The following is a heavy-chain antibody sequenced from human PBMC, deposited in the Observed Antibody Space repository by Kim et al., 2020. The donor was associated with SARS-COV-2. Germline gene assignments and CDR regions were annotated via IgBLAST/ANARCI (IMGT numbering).Heavy chain of an antibody. D-gene: IGHD2-2*02. Sequence: SETLSLTCAVYGGSFSGYYWSWIRQPPGKGLEWIGEINHSGSTNYNPSLKSRVTISVDTSKNQFSLKLSSVTAADTAVYYCARGSLGLVVPAAILDWFDPWGQGTLVTVSS. CDR1: GGSFSGYY. CDR2: INHSGST. J-gene: IGHJ5*02. CDR3: ARGSLGLVVPAAILDWFDP. V-gene: IGHV4-34*01.